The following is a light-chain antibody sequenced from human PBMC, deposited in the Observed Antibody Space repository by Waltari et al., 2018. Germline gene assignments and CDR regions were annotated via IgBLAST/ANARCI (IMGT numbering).Light chain of an antibody. CDR3: QQFINYPLT. CDR2: DAS. V-gene: IGKV1D-13*01. J-gene: IGKJ3*01. Sequence: AIQLTQSPSSLSASVGHRITITCRASQDIASALAWYVQKPAKAPQLLIYDASTLESGVPSRFSGSGAGTDFTLSISGLQPEDFATYYCQQFINYPLTFGPGTTVDIK. CDR1: QDIASA.